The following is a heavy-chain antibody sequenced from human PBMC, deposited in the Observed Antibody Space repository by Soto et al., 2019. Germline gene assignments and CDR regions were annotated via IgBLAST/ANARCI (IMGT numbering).Heavy chain of an antibody. CDR3: AKVAAAGTEDFDY. V-gene: IGHV3-30*18. D-gene: IGHD6-13*01. Sequence: GGSLRLSCAASGFTFSSYGMHWVRQAPGKGLEWVAVISYDGSNKYYADSVKGRFTISRNNSKNTLYLQMNSLRAEDTAVYYCAKVAAAGTEDFDYWGQGTLVTVSS. CDR1: GFTFSSYG. J-gene: IGHJ4*02. CDR2: ISYDGSNK.